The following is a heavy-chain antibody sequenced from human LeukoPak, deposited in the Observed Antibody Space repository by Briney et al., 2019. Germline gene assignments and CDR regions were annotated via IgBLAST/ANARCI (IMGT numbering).Heavy chain of an antibody. Sequence: ASVKVSCKASGYTFTGNYMHWLRQAPGQGLEWMGWINPNSGGTNYAQKFQGRVTMTRDTSISTAYMELSRLRSDDTAVYYCARDLEDIVVVPAALNYFDYWGQGTLVTVSS. CDR1: GYTFTGNY. CDR3: ARDLEDIVVVPAALNYFDY. D-gene: IGHD2-2*01. J-gene: IGHJ4*02. CDR2: INPNSGGT. V-gene: IGHV1-2*02.